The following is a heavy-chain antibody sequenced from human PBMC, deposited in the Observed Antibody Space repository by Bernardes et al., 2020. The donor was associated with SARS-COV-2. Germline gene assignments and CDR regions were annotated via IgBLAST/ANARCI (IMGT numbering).Heavy chain of an antibody. Sequence: GCSLRLSCAASGFTVSSNYLSWVRQAPGKGLEWVSVLYCGGSTFSADSVKGRFTISRDNSKNTLYLQMNSLRAEDTAVYYCARDLQFYGMDVWGQGTTVTVAS. CDR1: GFTVSSNY. V-gene: IGHV3-53*01. CDR2: LYCGGST. D-gene: IGHD6-19*01. J-gene: IGHJ6*02. CDR3: ARDLQFYGMDV.